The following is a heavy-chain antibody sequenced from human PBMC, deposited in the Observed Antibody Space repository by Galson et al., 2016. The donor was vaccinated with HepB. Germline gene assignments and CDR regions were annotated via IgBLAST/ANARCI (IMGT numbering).Heavy chain of an antibody. Sequence: SVKVSCKASGYTFTSYGFSWVRQAPGQGLEWMGWISANNGNTNYAQKLQGRVTMTTDTSTTTAYMELRSLRSDDTAVYYCARQYYDFWTFDYWGQGTLVTVSS. V-gene: IGHV1-18*01. CDR2: ISANNGNT. CDR1: GYTFTSYG. J-gene: IGHJ4*02. CDR3: ARQYYDFWTFDY. D-gene: IGHD3-3*01.